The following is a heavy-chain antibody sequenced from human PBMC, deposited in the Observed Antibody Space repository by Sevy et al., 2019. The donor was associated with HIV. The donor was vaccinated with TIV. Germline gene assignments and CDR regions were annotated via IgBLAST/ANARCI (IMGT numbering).Heavy chain of an antibody. J-gene: IGHJ4*02. D-gene: IGHD2-15*01. CDR2: ISYDGSNK. CDR1: GFTFSSYG. V-gene: IGHV3-30*18. Sequence: GGSLRLSCAASGFTFSSYGMHWVRQAPGKGLEWVAVISYDGSNKYYADSVKGRFTISRDNSKNTLYLQMNSLRAEDTAVHYCAKDPCSGGSCYLDYWGQGTLVTVSS. CDR3: AKDPCSGGSCYLDY.